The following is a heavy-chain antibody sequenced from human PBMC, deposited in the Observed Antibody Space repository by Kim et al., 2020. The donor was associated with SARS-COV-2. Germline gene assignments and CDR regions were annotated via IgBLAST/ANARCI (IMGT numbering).Heavy chain of an antibody. CDR3: ARSVGHLAC. CDR2: SRTR. J-gene: IGHJ4*02. V-gene: IGHV3-48*02. D-gene: IGHD3-16*01. Sequence: SRTRSYADAVKGRFTISRDDAKNSLFLQMNSLRDEDTAVYYCARSVGHLACWGQGTLLTVSS.